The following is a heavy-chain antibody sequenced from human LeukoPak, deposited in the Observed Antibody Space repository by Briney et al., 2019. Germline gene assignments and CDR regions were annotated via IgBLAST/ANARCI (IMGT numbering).Heavy chain of an antibody. CDR1: GFTFSDYY. J-gene: IGHJ4*02. D-gene: IGHD5-18*01. Sequence: KPGGSLRLSCAASGFTFSDYYMSWLRQAPGKGLEWVSYISSSGSTIYYADSVKGRFTISRDNAKNSLYLQMNSLRAEDTAVYYCARYGYSYGYLHRPGIYWGQGTLVTVSS. CDR2: ISSSGSTI. V-gene: IGHV3-11*01. CDR3: ARYGYSYGYLHRPGIY.